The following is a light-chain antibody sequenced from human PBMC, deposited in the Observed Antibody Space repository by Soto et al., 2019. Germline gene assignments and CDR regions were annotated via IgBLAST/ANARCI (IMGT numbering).Light chain of an antibody. CDR2: DVN. CDR1: SSDVGVSIS. V-gene: IGLV2-14*03. J-gene: IGLJ1*01. CDR3: TSYKRGGLYA. Sequence: QSALTQPASVSGSPGQSITVSCTGISSDVGVSISVSWYQQHPGKAPRLIIFDVNNRPSGVSPRFSGSKSGNTASLTISGLQAEDEAHYFCTSYKRGGLYAFGSGTKLTVL.